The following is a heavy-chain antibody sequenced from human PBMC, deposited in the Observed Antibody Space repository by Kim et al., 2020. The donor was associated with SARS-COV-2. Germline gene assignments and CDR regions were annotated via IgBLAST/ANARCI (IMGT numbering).Heavy chain of an antibody. CDR3: ARGQTITTYYYYYMDV. Sequence: SETLSLTCAVYGGSFSGYYWSWIRQPPGKGLEWIGEINHSGSTNYNPSLKSRVTISVDTSKNQFSLKLSSVTAADTAVYYCARGQTITTYYYYYMDVWGKGTTVTVSS. D-gene: IGHD3-10*01. J-gene: IGHJ6*03. V-gene: IGHV4-34*01. CDR1: GGSFSGYY. CDR2: INHSGST.